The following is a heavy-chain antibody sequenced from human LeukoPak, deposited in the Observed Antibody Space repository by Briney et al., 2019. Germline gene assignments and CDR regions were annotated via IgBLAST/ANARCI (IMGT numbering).Heavy chain of an antibody. J-gene: IGHJ6*02. CDR3: ARDDRVTMVPYGMDV. CDR2: IGAGDKYT. V-gene: IGHV3-23*01. Sequence: PGGSLRLSCAASGFTLRNYAMSWVRQAPGKGLEWVSSIGAGDKYTYYGDSVKGRFTISRDNSKNTLYLQMNSLIVEDTAVYYCARDDRVTMVPYGMDVWGQGTTVTVSS. D-gene: IGHD3-10*01. CDR1: GFTLRNYA.